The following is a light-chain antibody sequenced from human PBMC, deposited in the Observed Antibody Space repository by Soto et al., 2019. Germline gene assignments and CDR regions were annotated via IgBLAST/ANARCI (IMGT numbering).Light chain of an antibody. CDR1: TGAVTSGYY. V-gene: IGLV7-43*01. CDR3: LLYYGGAQV. CDR2: SIY. Sequence: QAVVTQEPSLTVSPGGTVTLTCGSSTGAVTSGYYPNWFQQKPGQPPRPLIYSIYNKHSWTPARFSGSLLGDKAALTLSGVQPEDEADYYCLLYYGGAQVFGGGTQLTVL. J-gene: IGLJ3*02.